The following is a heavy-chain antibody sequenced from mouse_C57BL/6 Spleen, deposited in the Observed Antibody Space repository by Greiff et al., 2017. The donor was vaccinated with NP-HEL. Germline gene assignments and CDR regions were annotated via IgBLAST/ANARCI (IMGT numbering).Heavy chain of an antibody. J-gene: IGHJ2*01. CDR2: FYPGSGSI. CDR1: GYTFTEYT. D-gene: IGHD2-3*01. Sequence: VQLVESGAELVKPGASVKLSCKASGYTFTEYTIHWVKQRSGQGLEWIGWFYPGSGSIKYNEKFKDKATLTADKSSSTVYMELSSLTSEDSAVYFCAGHEEGRDGGYYVGFDYWGQGTTLTVSS. V-gene: IGHV1-62-2*01. CDR3: AGHEEGRDGGYYVGFDY.